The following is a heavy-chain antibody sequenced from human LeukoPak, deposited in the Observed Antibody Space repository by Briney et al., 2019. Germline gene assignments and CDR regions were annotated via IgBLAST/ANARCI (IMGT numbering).Heavy chain of an antibody. CDR3: ARHTAHYYGSGTGYYGMDV. D-gene: IGHD3-10*01. Sequence: SETLSPTCTVSGGSISSYYWSWIRQPPGKGLEWIGYIYYSGSTNYNPSLKSRVTISVDTSKNQFSLKLSSVTAADTAVYYCARHTAHYYGSGTGYYGMDVWGQGTTVTVSS. CDR2: IYYSGST. V-gene: IGHV4-59*08. J-gene: IGHJ6*02. CDR1: GGSISSYY.